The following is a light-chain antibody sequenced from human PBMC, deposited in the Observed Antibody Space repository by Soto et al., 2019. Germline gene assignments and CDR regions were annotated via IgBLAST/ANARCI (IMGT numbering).Light chain of an antibody. CDR3: CAYDVSNLVL. Sequence: QSVLTQRPSASGSPGQSVTISCTGTRNDVGGWNYVSWYQQHPGKVPKLLIFEVTRRPSGVPDRFSSSKSGNTAYLTVSGLRTEDESHYYCCAYDVSNLVLFGGGTKLTVL. CDR2: EVT. J-gene: IGLJ3*02. CDR1: RNDVGGWNY. V-gene: IGLV2-8*01.